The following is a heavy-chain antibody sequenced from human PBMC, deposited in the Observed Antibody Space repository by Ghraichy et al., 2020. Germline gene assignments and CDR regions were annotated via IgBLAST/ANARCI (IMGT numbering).Heavy chain of an antibody. V-gene: IGHV3-48*02. CDR3: ARDVVAALRYYYYYYGMDV. J-gene: IGHJ6*02. D-gene: IGHD2-2*01. CDR1: GFTFSSYS. Sequence: GGSLRLSCAASGFTFSSYSMNWVRQAPGKGLEWVSYISSSSTIYYADSVKGRFTISRDNAKNSLYLQMNSLRDEDTAVYYCARDVVAALRYYYYYYGMDVWGQGTTVTVSS. CDR2: ISSSSTI.